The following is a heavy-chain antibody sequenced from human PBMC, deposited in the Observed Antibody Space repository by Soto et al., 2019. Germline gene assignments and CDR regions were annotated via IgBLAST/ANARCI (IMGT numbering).Heavy chain of an antibody. CDR1: GFRFKSFV. V-gene: IGHV3-30*19. J-gene: IGHJ4*02. Sequence: QVQLVESGGGVVQPGTSLRLSCAASGFRFKSFVMHWVRQAPGKGLEWVAFTSYDGNNKDYGDSVKGRFTVFRDNSQNTLHPQMDFLRPEDTAVYYCARWGTTGGFDLWGQGTLVSVSS. CDR3: ARWGTTGGFDL. CDR2: TSYDGNNK. D-gene: IGHD3-16*01.